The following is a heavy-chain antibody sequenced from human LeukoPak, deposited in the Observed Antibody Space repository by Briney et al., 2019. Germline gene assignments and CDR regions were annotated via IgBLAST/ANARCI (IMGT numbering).Heavy chain of an antibody. Sequence: GGSLRLSCAASGFTFSSYSMNWVRQAPGKGLEWVSSTSSSSSYIYYADSVKGRFTISRDNAKNSLYLQMNSLRAEDTAVYYCARVVGEYCSSTSCWEDGYYFDYWGQGTLVTVSS. CDR3: ARVVGEYCSSTSCWEDGYYFDY. J-gene: IGHJ4*02. D-gene: IGHD2-2*01. CDR1: GFTFSSYS. V-gene: IGHV3-21*01. CDR2: TSSSSSYI.